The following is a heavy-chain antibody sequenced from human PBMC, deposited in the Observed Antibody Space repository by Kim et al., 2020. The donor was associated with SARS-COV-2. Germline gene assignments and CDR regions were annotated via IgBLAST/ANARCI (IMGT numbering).Heavy chain of an antibody. V-gene: IGHV4-59*10. CDR3: ARSLGGGLYGMDV. J-gene: IGHJ6*02. Sequence: KYNPSLKSRVTRSGDPSKNQFSLKLSSGPAADTAVYFCARSLGGGLYGMDVWGQGTTVTVSS. D-gene: IGHD3-16*01.